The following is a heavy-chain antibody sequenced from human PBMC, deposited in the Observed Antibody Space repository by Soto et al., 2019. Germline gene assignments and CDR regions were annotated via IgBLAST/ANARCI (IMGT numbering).Heavy chain of an antibody. V-gene: IGHV4-39*07. CDR1: GGSISSSSYY. CDR3: AYGSSTSCFDY. D-gene: IGHD2-2*01. Sequence: SETLSLTCTVSGGSISSSSYYWGWIRQPPGKGLEWIGSIYYSGSTYYNPSLKSRVTISVDTSKNQFSLKLSSVTAADTAVYYCAYGSSTSCFDYWGQGTLVTVSS. CDR2: IYYSGST. J-gene: IGHJ4*02.